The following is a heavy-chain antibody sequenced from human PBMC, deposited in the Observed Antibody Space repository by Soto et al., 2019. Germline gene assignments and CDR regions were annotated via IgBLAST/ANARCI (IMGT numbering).Heavy chain of an antibody. V-gene: IGHV4-39*01. D-gene: IGHD3-10*01. J-gene: IGHJ6*03. CDR3: ARQSTARWFGEFIFAMDV. CDR1: GGSISSSSYY. CDR2: IYYSGST. Sequence: SETLSLTCTVSGGSISSSSYYWGWIRQPPGKGLEWIGSIYYSGSTYYNPSLKSRVTISVDTSKNQFSLKLSSVTAADTAVYYCARQSTARWFGEFIFAMDVWGKGTTVTVSS.